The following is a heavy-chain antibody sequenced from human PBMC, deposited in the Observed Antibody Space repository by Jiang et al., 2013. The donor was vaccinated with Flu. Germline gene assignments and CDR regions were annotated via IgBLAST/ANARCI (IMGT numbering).Heavy chain of an antibody. D-gene: IGHD3-22*01. J-gene: IGHJ3*02. CDR2: IYPGDSDT. Sequence: IYPGDSDTRYSPSFQGQVTISADKSISTAYLQWSSLKASDTAMYYCARTEGGYYYDSSAIWGQGTMVTVSS. V-gene: IGHV5-51*01. CDR3: ARTEGGYYYDSSAI.